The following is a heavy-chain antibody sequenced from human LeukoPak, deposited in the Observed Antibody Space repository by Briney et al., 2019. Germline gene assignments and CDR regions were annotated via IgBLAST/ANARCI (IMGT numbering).Heavy chain of an antibody. V-gene: IGHV4-59*01. CDR3: ARVYYDSSGYYPEDDYYYYYMDV. Sequence: SETLSLTCTVSGGSISSYYWSWIRQPPGKGLEWIGYIYYSGSTNYNPSLKSRVTISVDTSKNQFSLKLSSVTAADTAVYYCARVYYDSSGYYPEDDYYYYYMDVWGKGTTVTVSS. J-gene: IGHJ6*03. D-gene: IGHD3-22*01. CDR2: IYYSGST. CDR1: GGSISSYY.